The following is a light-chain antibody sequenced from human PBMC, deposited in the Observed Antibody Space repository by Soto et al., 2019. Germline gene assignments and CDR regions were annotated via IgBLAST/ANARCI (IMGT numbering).Light chain of an antibody. Sequence: SPGTLSLSPGERATLSCRASQSVSSSYLAWYQQKPGQAPRLLIYGASSRATGIPDRFSGSGSGTDFTLTISRLEPEDFAVYYCQQYGSPSSITFGQGTRLEI. J-gene: IGKJ5*01. V-gene: IGKV3-20*01. CDR3: QQYGSPSSIT. CDR2: GAS. CDR1: QSVSSSY.